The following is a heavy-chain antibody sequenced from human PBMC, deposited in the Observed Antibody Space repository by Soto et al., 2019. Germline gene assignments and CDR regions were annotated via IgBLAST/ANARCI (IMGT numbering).Heavy chain of an antibody. CDR3: ARGGYYDSSGYYDNWFDP. D-gene: IGHD3-22*01. CDR2: IYYSGST. Sequence: ASETLSLTCTVSGGSISSGDYYWSWIRQPPGKGLEWIGYIYYSGSTYYNPSLKSRVTISVDTSKNQFSLKLSSVTAADTAVYYCARGGYYDSSGYYDNWFDPWGQGTLVTVSS. V-gene: IGHV4-30-4*01. J-gene: IGHJ5*02. CDR1: GGSISSGDYY.